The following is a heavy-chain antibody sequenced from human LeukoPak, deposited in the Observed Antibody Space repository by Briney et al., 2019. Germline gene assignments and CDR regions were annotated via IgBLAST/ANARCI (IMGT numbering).Heavy chain of an antibody. CDR3: ASVYDSSGYSEYFQH. J-gene: IGHJ1*01. V-gene: IGHV1-69*04. CDR1: RGTFSSYA. CDR2: IIPILGIA. Sequence: ASVKVSCKASRGTFSSYAISWVRQAPGQGLEWMGRIIPILGIANYAQKFQGRVTITADKSTSTAYMELSSLRSEDTAVYYCASVYDSSGYSEYFQHWGQGTLVTVSS. D-gene: IGHD3-22*01.